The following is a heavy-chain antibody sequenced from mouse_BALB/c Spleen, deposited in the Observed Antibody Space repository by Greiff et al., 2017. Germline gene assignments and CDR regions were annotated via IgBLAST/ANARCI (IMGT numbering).Heavy chain of an antibody. J-gene: IGHJ4*01. CDR2: ISSGGST. V-gene: IGHV5-6-5*01. Sequence: DVKLVESGGGLVKPGGSLKLSCAASGFTFSSYAMSWVRQTPEKRLEWVASISSGGSTYYPDSVKGRFTISRDNARNILYLQMSSLRSEDTAMYYCAREGRFITTAAGAMDYWGQGTSVTVSS. D-gene: IGHD1-2*01. CDR1: GFTFSSYA. CDR3: AREGRFITTAAGAMDY.